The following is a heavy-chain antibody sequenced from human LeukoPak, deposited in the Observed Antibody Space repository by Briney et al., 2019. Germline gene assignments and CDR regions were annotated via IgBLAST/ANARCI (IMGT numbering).Heavy chain of an antibody. D-gene: IGHD2-15*01. V-gene: IGHV3-30*18. CDR2: ISYDGSNK. CDR3: AKDGSGGTFDP. J-gene: IGHJ5*02. Sequence: PGRSLRLSCAASGFTFSSYGMLWVRQAPGKGLEWVAVISYDGSNKYYADSVKGRFTISRDNSKNTLYLQMNSLRAEDTAVYYCAKDGSGGTFDPWGQGTLVTVSS. CDR1: GFTFSSYG.